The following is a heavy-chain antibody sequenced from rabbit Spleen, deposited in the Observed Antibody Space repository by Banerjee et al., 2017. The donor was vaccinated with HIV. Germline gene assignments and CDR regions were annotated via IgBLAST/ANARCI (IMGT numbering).Heavy chain of an antibody. D-gene: IGHD8-1*01. CDR1: GFSFGSNYY. Sequence: QSLEESGGDLVKPGASLTLTCTASGFSFGSNYYMCWVRQAPGKGLEWIACIEGGSSAFSYFASWAKGRFTISKTSSTTVTLQMTSLTAADTATYFCARDSGSSFSTYGMDLWGPGTLVTVS. CDR2: IEGGSSAFS. V-gene: IGHV1S40*01. J-gene: IGHJ6*01. CDR3: ARDSGSSFSTYGMDL.